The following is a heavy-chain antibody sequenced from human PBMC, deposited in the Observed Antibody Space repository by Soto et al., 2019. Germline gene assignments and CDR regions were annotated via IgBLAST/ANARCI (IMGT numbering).Heavy chain of an antibody. CDR2: ISGSGGST. CDR1: GFTFSSYA. J-gene: IGHJ6*02. D-gene: IGHD6-19*01. Sequence: GGSLRLSCAASGFTFSSYAMSWVRQAPGKGLEWVSAISGSGGSTYYADSVKGRFTISRDNSKNTLYLQMNSLRAEDTAVYYCAKFRSAVAGTDYYYYYGMDVWGQGTTVTVSS. CDR3: AKFRSAVAGTDYYYYYGMDV. V-gene: IGHV3-23*01.